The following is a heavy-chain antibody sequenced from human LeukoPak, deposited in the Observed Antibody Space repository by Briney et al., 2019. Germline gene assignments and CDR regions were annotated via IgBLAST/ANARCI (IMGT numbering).Heavy chain of an antibody. CDR1: GFTFSSYS. V-gene: IGHV3-48*01. CDR3: ARDWDY. J-gene: IGHJ4*02. CDR2: ISSSSSTI. Sequence: GGSLRLSCAASGFTFSSYSMNWVRQAPGKGLEWVSYISSSSSTIYYADSVKGRFTISRDNAKNSLYLQMNSLRVEDTAVYYCARDWDYWGQGTLVTVSS.